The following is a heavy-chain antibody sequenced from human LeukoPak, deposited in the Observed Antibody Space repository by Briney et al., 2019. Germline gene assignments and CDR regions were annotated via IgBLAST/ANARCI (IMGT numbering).Heavy chain of an antibody. Sequence: SETLSLTCTVSGYSISSGYYWGWIRQPPGKGLEWIGSIYQTESTYYNPSLKSRVTMSLDTSKNQFSLKLSSVTAADTAVYYCAREIHSNFDYWGQGTLVTVSS. D-gene: IGHD2-21*01. CDR3: AREIHSNFDY. J-gene: IGHJ4*02. CDR2: IYQTEST. V-gene: IGHV4-38-2*02. CDR1: GYSISSGYY.